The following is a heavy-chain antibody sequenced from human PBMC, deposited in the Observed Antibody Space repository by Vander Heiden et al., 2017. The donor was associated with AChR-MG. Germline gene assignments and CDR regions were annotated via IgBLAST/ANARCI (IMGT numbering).Heavy chain of an antibody. CDR3: AKEEVIGYYYYYGMDV. Sequence: EVQLVESGGGLVEPGRSLRLPCAASVFTFDDYAMTWVRPAPGKGLEWVSGISWNSGSIGYADSVKGRFTISRDNAKNSLYLQMNSLRAEDTALYYCAKEEVIGYYYYYGMDVWGQGTTVTVSS. D-gene: IGHD3-16*02. CDR2: ISWNSGSI. J-gene: IGHJ6*02. CDR1: VFTFDDYA. V-gene: IGHV3-9*01.